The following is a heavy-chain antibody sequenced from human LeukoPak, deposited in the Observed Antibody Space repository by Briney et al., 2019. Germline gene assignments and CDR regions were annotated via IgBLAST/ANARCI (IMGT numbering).Heavy chain of an antibody. V-gene: IGHV3-30-3*01. D-gene: IGHD2-15*01. J-gene: IGHJ4*02. CDR2: ISYDGSNK. CDR1: GFTFSSYA. Sequence: PGGSLRLSCAASGFTFSSYAMHWVRQAPGKGLEWVAVISYDGSNKYYADSVKGRFTISRDNSKNSLYLQMNSLRAEDTALYYCARAAATQRAFDYWGQGTLVTVSS. CDR3: ARAAATQRAFDY.